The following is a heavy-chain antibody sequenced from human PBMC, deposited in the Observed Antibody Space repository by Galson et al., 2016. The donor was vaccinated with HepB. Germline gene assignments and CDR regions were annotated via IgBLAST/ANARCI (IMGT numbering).Heavy chain of an antibody. D-gene: IGHD3-3*01. J-gene: IGHJ4*02. V-gene: IGHV3-33*01. CDR2: IWYDGSNK. Sequence: SLRLSCAASGFTFSSYGMHWVRQAPGKGLEWVAVIWYDGSNKYYADSVKGRFTISRDNSKNTLYLQMNSLRAEDTAVYYCGLGQDEMPTIFDFWGQGALVTVSS. CDR3: GLGQDEMPTIFDF. CDR1: GFTFSSYG.